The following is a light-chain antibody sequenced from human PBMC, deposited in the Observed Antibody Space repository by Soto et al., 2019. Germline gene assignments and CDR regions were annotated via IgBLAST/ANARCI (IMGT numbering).Light chain of an antibody. CDR1: QSISSW. CDR3: QHYNSYSEA. V-gene: IGKV1-5*03. Sequence: DMQMNQSPSSLSASVGDRVTITCRASQSISSWLAWYQQKPGKAPKLLIYKASSLESGVPSRFSGSGSGTEFTLTISSLQPDDFATYYCQHYNSYSEAFGQGTKVAI. J-gene: IGKJ1*01. CDR2: KAS.